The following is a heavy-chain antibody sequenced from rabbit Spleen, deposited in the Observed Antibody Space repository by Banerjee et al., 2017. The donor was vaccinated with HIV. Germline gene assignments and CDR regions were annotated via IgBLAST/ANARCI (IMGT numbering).Heavy chain of an antibody. CDR1: GFSFSDRDV. V-gene: IGHV1S45*01. Sequence: QEQLEESGGGLVKPEGSLTLTCKASGFSFSDRDVMCWVRQAPGKGLEWIACINTATGKAVYASWVNGRFTISKTSSTTVTLQMTSLTAADTATYFCARDLVAVIGWNFNLWGQGTLVTV. D-gene: IGHD1-1*01. CDR3: ARDLVAVIGWNFNL. CDR2: INTATGKA. J-gene: IGHJ4*01.